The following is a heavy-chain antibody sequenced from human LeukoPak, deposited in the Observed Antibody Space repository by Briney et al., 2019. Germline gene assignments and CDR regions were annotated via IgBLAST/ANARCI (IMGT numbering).Heavy chain of an antibody. CDR2: ISAYNGDT. D-gene: IGHD1-26*01. V-gene: IGHV1-18*01. CDR1: GYTFTSYG. J-gene: IGHJ4*02. CDR3: ARDPRVAATRVDY. Sequence: ASVKVSCKTSGYTFTSYGISWVRQAPGQGLEWMGWISAYNGDTNFAQKVQDRVDMTTGTSTSTAYMELRSLRSDDTAVYFCARDPRVAATRVDYWGQGTLVTVSS.